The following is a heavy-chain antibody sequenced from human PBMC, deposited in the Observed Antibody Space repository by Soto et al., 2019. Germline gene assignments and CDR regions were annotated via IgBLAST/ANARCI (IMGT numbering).Heavy chain of an antibody. J-gene: IGHJ4*02. V-gene: IGHV4-39*01. CDR3: ARHYRSGIAAAGGDFDY. D-gene: IGHD6-13*01. CDR2: IYYSGST. CDR1: GGSISSSSYY. Sequence: SETLSLTCTVSGGSISSSSYYWGWIRQPPGKGLEWIGSIYYSGSTYYNPSLKSRVTISVDTSKNQFSLKLSSVTAAGTAVYYCARHYRSGIAAAGGDFDYWGQGTLVTVSS.